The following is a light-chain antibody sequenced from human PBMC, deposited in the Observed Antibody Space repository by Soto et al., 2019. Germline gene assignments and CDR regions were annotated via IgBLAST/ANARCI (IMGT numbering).Light chain of an antibody. J-gene: IGKJ2*03. Sequence: DIQMTQSPSSLSASVGDRVTITCRASQIIARYLNWYQQKPGKAPRLLVYGASNLQSGVPSRFSGSGSGTEFTLTISSLQPEDFATYYCEQTYSRVSGHSFGQGTKLDFK. CDR3: EQTYSRVSGHS. CDR1: QIIARY. CDR2: GAS. V-gene: IGKV1-39*01.